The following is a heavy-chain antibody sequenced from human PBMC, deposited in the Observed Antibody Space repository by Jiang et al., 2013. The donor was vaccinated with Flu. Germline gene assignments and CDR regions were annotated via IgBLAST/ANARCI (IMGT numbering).Heavy chain of an antibody. CDR1: GYTFTSYD. D-gene: IGHD6-19*01. CDR2: MNPNSGNT. J-gene: IGHJ5*02. V-gene: IGHV1-8*01. CDR3: ARCPHSSGWYGDWFDP. Sequence: SVKVSRKASGYTFTSYDINWVRQATGQGLEWMGWMNPNSGNTGYAQKFQGRVTMTRNTSISTAYMELSSLRSEDTAVYYCARCPHSSGWYGDWFDPWGQGTLVTVSS.